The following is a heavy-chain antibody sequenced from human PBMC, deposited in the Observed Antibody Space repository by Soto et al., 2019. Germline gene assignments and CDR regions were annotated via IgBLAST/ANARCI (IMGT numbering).Heavy chain of an antibody. V-gene: IGHV3-53*01. CDR3: ARDGATDTAILGGGYYYYGMDV. CDR2: IYSGGST. CDR1: GFTVSSNY. Sequence: PGGSLRLSCAASGFTVSSNYMSWVRQAPGKGLEWVSVIYSGGSTYYADSVKGRFTISRDNSKNTLYLQMNSLRAEDTAVYYCARDGATDTAILGGGYYYYGMDVWGQGTTVTVSS. D-gene: IGHD5-18*01. J-gene: IGHJ6*02.